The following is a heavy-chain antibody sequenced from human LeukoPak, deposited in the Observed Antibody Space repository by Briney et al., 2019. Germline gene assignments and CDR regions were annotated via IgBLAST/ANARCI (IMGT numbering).Heavy chain of an antibody. CDR2: INHSGYT. J-gene: IGHJ4*02. CDR1: GVAFSNYY. V-gene: IGHV4-34*01. Sequence: SETLSLTCAVSGVAFSNYYWSWVRQSPTKGLEWIGEINHSGYTNYNPSLKSRVTISIDTSKNKFSLMVIPVTAADTGVYYCTRAVAGHPDWGQGTLVTVSS. D-gene: IGHD6-19*01. CDR3: TRAVAGHPD.